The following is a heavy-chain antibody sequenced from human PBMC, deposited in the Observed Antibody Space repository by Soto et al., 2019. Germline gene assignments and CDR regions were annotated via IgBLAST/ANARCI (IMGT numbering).Heavy chain of an antibody. J-gene: IGHJ4*02. D-gene: IGHD3-22*01. Sequence: QVQLVQSGAEMKKPGASVSLSCKTSGINYNTYAIHWVRQAPGQGLEWMGWINTGNGDTRYSQNXQRRITXXRDTSASTVYMDLDSLKSEDTGVYFCARAISGYVTWGQGTLVTVSS. V-gene: IGHV1-3*04. CDR2: INTGNGDT. CDR1: GINYNTYA. CDR3: ARAISGYVT.